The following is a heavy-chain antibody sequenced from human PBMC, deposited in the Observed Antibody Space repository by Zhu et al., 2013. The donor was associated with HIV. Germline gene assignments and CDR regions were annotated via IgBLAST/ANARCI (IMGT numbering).Heavy chain of an antibody. CDR2: ISVYNGNT. D-gene: IGHD3-22*01. V-gene: IGHV1-18*01. J-gene: IGHJ4*02. CDR1: YDFRYA. CDR3: ARDLHYYDSSGY. Sequence: QVQLVQSGAEVKKPGASVKVSCKAXYDFRYAISWVRQAPGQGLEWMGWISVYNGNTKYAQKVQGRVTMTTDTSTSTAYMELRSLRSDDTAVYYCARDLHYYDSSGYWGQGTLVTVSS.